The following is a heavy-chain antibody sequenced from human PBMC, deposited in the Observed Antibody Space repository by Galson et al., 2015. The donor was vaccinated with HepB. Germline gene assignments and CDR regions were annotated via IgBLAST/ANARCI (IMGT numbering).Heavy chain of an antibody. CDR2: ISYDGSNK. D-gene: IGHD2-15*01. Sequence: SLRLSCAASGFTFSRYAMHWVRQAPGKGLEWVALISYDGSNKDYADSVKGRFTISRDKSKNTLYLQMNSLRAEDTAVYYCAKDHVVPGLFFENWGQGTLFTVSS. CDR1: GFTFSRYA. V-gene: IGHV3-30-3*01. J-gene: IGHJ4*02. CDR3: AKDHVVPGLFFEN.